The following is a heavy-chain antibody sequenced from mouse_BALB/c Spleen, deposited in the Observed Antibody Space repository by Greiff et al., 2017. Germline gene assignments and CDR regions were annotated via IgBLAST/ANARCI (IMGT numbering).Heavy chain of an antibody. V-gene: IGHV5-4*02. CDR2: ISDGGSYT. CDR1: GFTFSDYY. CDR3: ARDQNYGSSSFAY. D-gene: IGHD1-1*01. Sequence: EVKLQESGGGLVKPGGSLKLSCAASGFTFSDYYMYWVRQTPEKRLEWVATISDGGSYTYYPDSVKGRFTISRDNAKNNLYLQMSSLKSEDTAMYYCARDQNYGSSSFAYWGQGTLVTVSA. J-gene: IGHJ3*01.